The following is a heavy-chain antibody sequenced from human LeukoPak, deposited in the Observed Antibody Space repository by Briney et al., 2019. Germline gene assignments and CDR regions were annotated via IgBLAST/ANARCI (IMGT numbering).Heavy chain of an antibody. V-gene: IGHV3-30*04. D-gene: IGHD3-22*01. Sequence: GRSLRLSCAASGFTFSSYAMHWVRQAPGKGLEWVAVISYDGSNKYYADSVKGRFTISRDNSKNTLYLQMNSLRAEDTAVYYCARGYYDSSGYYTIDYWGQGTLVTVSS. J-gene: IGHJ4*02. CDR3: ARGYYDSSGYYTIDY. CDR2: ISYDGSNK. CDR1: GFTFSSYA.